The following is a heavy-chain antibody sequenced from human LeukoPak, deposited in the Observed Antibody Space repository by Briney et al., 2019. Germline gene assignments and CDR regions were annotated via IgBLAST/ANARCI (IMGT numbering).Heavy chain of an antibody. CDR2: ISNTNSYI. Sequence: PGGSLRLSCVASGFTFRSHDMSWVRQAPGKGLEWVSSISNTNSYIYYADSVKGRFTISRDNAKNSLYLQMNSLRADDTAVYYCARDYPDLQHWGQGTLVTVSS. CDR3: ARDYPDLQH. V-gene: IGHV3-21*01. CDR1: GFTFRSHD. D-gene: IGHD1-14*01. J-gene: IGHJ1*01.